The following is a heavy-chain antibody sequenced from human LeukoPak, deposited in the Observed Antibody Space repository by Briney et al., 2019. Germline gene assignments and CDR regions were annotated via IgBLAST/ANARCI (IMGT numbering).Heavy chain of an antibody. Sequence: GGSLRLSCAASGFTVSSNYMSWVRQAPGKGLEWVSVIYSGGSTYYADSVKGRFTISRDNSKNTLYLQMNSLRAEDTAVYYCARGKADDSSGYYYCFDYWGQGTLVTVSS. V-gene: IGHV3-66*01. CDR3: ARGKADDSSGYYYCFDY. CDR2: IYSGGST. CDR1: GFTVSSNY. D-gene: IGHD3-22*01. J-gene: IGHJ4*02.